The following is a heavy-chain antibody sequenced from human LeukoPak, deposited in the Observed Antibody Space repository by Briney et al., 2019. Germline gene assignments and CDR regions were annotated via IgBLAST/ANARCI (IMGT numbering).Heavy chain of an antibody. D-gene: IGHD6-13*01. Sequence: SETLSLTCTVSGGSISSYYWSWIRQPPGKGLEWIGYIYYSGSTNYNPSLKSRVTISVDTSKNQFSLKLSSVTAADSAVYYCASYDSSSWFAFDYWGQGTLVTVSS. J-gene: IGHJ4*02. CDR2: IYYSGST. CDR3: ASYDSSSWFAFDY. V-gene: IGHV4-59*12. CDR1: GGSISSYY.